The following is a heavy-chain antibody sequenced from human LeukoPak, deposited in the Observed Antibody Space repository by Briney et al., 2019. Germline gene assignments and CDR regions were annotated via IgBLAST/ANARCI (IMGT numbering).Heavy chain of an antibody. CDR2: MKQDGREK. V-gene: IGHV3-7*01. D-gene: IGHD6-13*01. Sequence: PGGSLRLSCAASGFTVSSYWMSWVRQAPGKGLEWVANMKQDGREKYYVDSVKGRFTISRDNAKNSLYLQMNSLRAEDTAVYYCAKDIRAAAAAGFDYWGQGTLVTVSS. J-gene: IGHJ4*02. CDR3: AKDIRAAAAAGFDY. CDR1: GFTVSSYW.